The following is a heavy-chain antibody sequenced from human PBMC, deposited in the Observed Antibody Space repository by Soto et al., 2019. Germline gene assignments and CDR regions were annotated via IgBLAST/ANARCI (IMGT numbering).Heavy chain of an antibody. CDR2: IYWDDDK. V-gene: IGHV2-5*02. CDR3: AHRDDLYYFDY. CDR1: GFSLSTSGVG. Sequence: QITLKESGPTLVKPTQTLTLTCTFSGFSLSTSGVGVGWIRHPPGKALEWLALIYWDDDKRYSPSLKSRLTITKDTSKHQVVLTMTNMDPVDTATYYCAHRDDLYYFDYWGQGTLVTVSS. J-gene: IGHJ4*02. D-gene: IGHD2-21*02.